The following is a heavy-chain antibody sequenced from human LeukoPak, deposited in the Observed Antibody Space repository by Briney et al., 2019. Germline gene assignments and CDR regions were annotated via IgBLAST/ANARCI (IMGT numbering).Heavy chain of an antibody. D-gene: IGHD2-2*01. Sequence: PGGSLRLSCAASGFTFSINGMNWVRQAPGKGLEWVAFIRYDGNNIYYADSVKGRFTISRDNSKNTLYMQMNSLRAEDTAVYYCAKLDCSSTSCYEDYWGQGTLVTVSS. CDR1: GFTFSING. CDR2: IRYDGNNI. J-gene: IGHJ4*02. CDR3: AKLDCSSTSCYEDY. V-gene: IGHV3-30*02.